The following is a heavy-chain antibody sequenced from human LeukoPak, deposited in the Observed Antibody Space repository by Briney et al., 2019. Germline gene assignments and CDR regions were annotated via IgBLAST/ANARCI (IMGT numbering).Heavy chain of an antibody. V-gene: IGHV4-34*01. Sequence: SETLSLTCDVYGGSLSDYYWSWFRQPPGKGLEWIGEIYPSGATFYNPSLKSRVTVSKDTSKSQFSLNLRFVTAADTALYYCAGYHNWFLNDHWGQGTLVTVSS. D-gene: IGHD1-1*01. CDR2: IYPSGAT. CDR1: GGSLSDYY. J-gene: IGHJ4*02. CDR3: AGYHNWFLNDH.